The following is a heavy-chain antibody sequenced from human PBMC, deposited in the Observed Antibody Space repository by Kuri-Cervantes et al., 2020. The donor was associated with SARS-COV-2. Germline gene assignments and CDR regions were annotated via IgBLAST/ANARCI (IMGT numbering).Heavy chain of an antibody. CDR3: ARAFTIFGVVTTDFDY. CDR2: MNPNSGNT. J-gene: IGHJ4*02. Sequence: ASVKVSCKASGGTFSSYAISWVRQAPGQGLEWTGWMNPNSGNTGYAQKFQGRVTMTRDTSISTAYMELSRLRSDDTAVYYCARAFTIFGVVTTDFDYWGQGTLVTVSS. CDR1: GGTFSSYA. D-gene: IGHD3-3*01. V-gene: IGHV1-8*02.